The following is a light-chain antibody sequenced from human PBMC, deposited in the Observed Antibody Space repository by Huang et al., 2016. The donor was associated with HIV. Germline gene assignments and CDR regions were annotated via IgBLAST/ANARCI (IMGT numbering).Light chain of an antibody. V-gene: IGKV3-11*01. J-gene: IGKJ4*01. Sequence: IVLTQTPASLSLSAGERATLSCRASQSVSHYLAWYQHKPGQPPRLLIYGASRRATDIPARFNGSGSGTDFTLTISSIEAEDSALYYCQESDTWPRLTLGGGTKVEIK. CDR1: QSVSHY. CDR2: GAS. CDR3: QESDTWPRLT.